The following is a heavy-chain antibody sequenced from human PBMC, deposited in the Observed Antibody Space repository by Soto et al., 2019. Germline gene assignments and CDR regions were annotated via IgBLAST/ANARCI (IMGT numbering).Heavy chain of an antibody. V-gene: IGHV3-33*01. Sequence: GVSLRLSCAASGFTFSSYGMHWVREAPGKGLEWVAVIWYDGSNKYYADSVKGRFTISRDNSKNTLYLQMNSLRAEDTAVYYCAGGGGFLEWLNWFGPWGQGTLVTVSS. J-gene: IGHJ5*02. D-gene: IGHD3-3*01. CDR3: AGGGGFLEWLNWFGP. CDR2: IWYDGSNK. CDR1: GFTFSSYG.